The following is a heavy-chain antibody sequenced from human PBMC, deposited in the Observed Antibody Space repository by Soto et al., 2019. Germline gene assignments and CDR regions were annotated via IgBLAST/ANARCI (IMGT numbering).Heavy chain of an antibody. CDR3: ARDGYNRGGFDY. Sequence: QVQLVESGGGVVPPGGSLRVSCVASGFTFSSYNMHWVRQAPGEGLEWVAVISFDGANTFYADSVQGRFPISRDISRDTLYLQMSSLRDEDTAIYYCARDGYNRGGFDYWGQGTLVTVSS. V-gene: IGHV3-30-3*01. CDR2: ISFDGANT. J-gene: IGHJ4*02. D-gene: IGHD3-10*01. CDR1: GFTFSSYN.